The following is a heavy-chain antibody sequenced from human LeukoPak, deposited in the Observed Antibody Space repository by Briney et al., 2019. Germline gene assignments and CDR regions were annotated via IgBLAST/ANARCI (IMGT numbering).Heavy chain of an antibody. Sequence: ASVKVSCKASGYTFTSYDINWVRQATGQGLEWMGWMNPNSGNTGYAQKFQGRVTITRNTSISTAYMELSSLRSEDTAVYYCARRRSWYWMGYYYYYMDVWGKGTTVTISS. V-gene: IGHV1-8*03. CDR1: GYTFTSYD. CDR2: MNPNSGNT. J-gene: IGHJ6*03. D-gene: IGHD6-13*01. CDR3: ARRRSWYWMGYYYYYMDV.